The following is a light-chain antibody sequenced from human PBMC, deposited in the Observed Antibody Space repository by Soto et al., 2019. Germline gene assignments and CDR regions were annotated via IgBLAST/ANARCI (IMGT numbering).Light chain of an antibody. CDR1: SSDVGDYNY. CDR2: DVS. V-gene: IGLV2-14*01. CDR3: SSYTSTSNYV. Sequence: QSVLTQPASVSGSPGQSITISCTGTSSDVGDYNYVSWYQQHPGKAPKLMIYDVSNRPSGVSNRFSGSKSGNTASLTISGLQAEDEADYYCSSYTSTSNYVFGTGTKLTVL. J-gene: IGLJ1*01.